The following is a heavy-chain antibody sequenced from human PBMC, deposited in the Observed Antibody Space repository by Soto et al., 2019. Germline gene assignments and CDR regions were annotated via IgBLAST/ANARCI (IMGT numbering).Heavy chain of an antibody. J-gene: IGHJ3*02. D-gene: IGHD6-19*01. V-gene: IGHV1-69*06. CDR3: ARPPRIAVAGSDAFDI. CDR1: GGTFSSYA. Sequence: QVQLVQSGAEVKKPGSSVKVSCKASGGTFSSYAISWVRQAPGQGLEWMGGIIPIFGTANYAQKFQGKVTITADKSTRTAYMELRSLRSEDTAVYYCARPPRIAVAGSDAFDIWGQGTMVTVSS. CDR2: IIPIFGTA.